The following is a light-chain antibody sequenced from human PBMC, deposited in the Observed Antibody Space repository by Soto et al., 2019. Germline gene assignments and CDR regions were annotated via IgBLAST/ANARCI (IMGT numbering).Light chain of an antibody. Sequence: QSVLTQSPSASASLGASVKLTCTLSSGHSSYAIAWHQQQPEKGPRYLMKLDSDGSHNKGDAIPDRFSGSSSGAERYLPISSLQSEDEADYYCQTWGTGIHVVFGGGTKLTVL. CDR1: SGHSSYA. CDR3: QTWGTGIHVV. CDR2: LDSDGSH. V-gene: IGLV4-69*01. J-gene: IGLJ2*01.